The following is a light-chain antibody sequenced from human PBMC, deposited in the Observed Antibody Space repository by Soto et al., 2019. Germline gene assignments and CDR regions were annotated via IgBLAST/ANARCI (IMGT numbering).Light chain of an antibody. J-gene: IGLJ2*01. CDR3: SSYAGSNNLV. CDR1: AGDVGGYNY. V-gene: IGLV2-8*01. CDR2: EVS. Sequence: QSVLTQPPSASGSPGRPFTFSSPETAGDVGGYNYVSWYQQHPGKAPKLMIYEVSKRPSGVPDRFSGSKSGNTASLTVSGLQAEDEADYYCSSYAGSNNLVFGGGTKLTVL.